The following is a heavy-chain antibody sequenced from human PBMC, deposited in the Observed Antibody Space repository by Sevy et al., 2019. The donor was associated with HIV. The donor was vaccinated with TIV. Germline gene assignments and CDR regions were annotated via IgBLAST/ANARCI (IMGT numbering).Heavy chain of an antibody. Sequence: GGSLRLSCAASGFTVSSNYMSWVRQAPGKGLEWVSVIYSGGSTYYADSVKGRFTISRDNSKNTLYLQMNSLRAEDTAVYYCARTTVTTYWYFDLRGRGTLVTVSS. CDR1: GFTVSSNY. CDR3: ARTTVTTYWYFDL. V-gene: IGHV3-53*01. CDR2: IYSGGST. D-gene: IGHD4-17*01. J-gene: IGHJ2*01.